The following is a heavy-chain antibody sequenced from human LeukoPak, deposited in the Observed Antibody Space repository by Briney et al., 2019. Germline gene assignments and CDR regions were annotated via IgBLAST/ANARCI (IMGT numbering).Heavy chain of an antibody. J-gene: IGHJ5*02. Sequence: SETLSLTCTVSGGSISSYYWSWIRQPPGKGLEWIGYIYYSGSTNFNPSLKSRVTISVDTSKNQCSRKLSSVTAADTAVYYCARGGGYCSGGSCYSHWFDPWGQGTLVTVSS. CDR1: GGSISSYY. D-gene: IGHD2-15*01. CDR2: IYYSGST. V-gene: IGHV4-59*01. CDR3: ARGGGYCSGGSCYSHWFDP.